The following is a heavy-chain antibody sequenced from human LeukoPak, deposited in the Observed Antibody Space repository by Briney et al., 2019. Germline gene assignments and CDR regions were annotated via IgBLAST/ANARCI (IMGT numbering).Heavy chain of an antibody. CDR2: IYYSGST. CDR1: GGSISSYY. CDR3: AGHRPVLNWFDP. Sequence: SETLSLTCAVSGGSISSYYWSWIRQPPGKGLEWIGYIYYSGSTNYNPSLKSRVTISVDTSKNQFSLKLSSVTAADTAVYYCAGHRPVLNWFDPWGQGTLVTVSS. D-gene: IGHD3-10*02. V-gene: IGHV4-59*01. J-gene: IGHJ5*02.